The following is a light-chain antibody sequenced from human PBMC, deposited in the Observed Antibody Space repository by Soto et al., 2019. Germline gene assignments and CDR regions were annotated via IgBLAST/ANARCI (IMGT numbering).Light chain of an antibody. Sequence: SYELTQAPSVSVSPGQTARITCSGDALPKHYAYWYQQKSGQAPVLVIYKDSERPSGIAERFFGSSSGTVVTLTISGVQAEDEADYYCQSADSSGTYVVFGGGTKLTVL. CDR2: KDS. V-gene: IGLV3-25*03. CDR3: QSADSSGTYVV. CDR1: ALPKHY. J-gene: IGLJ2*01.